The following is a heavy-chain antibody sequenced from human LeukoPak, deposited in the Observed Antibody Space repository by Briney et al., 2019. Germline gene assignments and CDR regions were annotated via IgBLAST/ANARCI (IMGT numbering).Heavy chain of an antibody. J-gene: IGHJ4*02. Sequence: GGSLRLSCAASGFNFGAYTINWVRQAPGKGLEWVSCIFSRSESILYADSVKGRFSISRDNAKNLLYLQMDSQRVEDTAVYYCARDFFHSSESRPFDYWGQGTLVTVSS. CDR1: GFNFGAYT. D-gene: IGHD3-22*01. V-gene: IGHV3-21*06. CDR2: IFSRSESI. CDR3: ARDFFHSSESRPFDY.